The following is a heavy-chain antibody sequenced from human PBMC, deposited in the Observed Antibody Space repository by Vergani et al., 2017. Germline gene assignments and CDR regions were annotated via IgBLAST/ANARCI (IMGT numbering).Heavy chain of an antibody. Sequence: EVHLLESGGGLIQPGGSLRISCAASGFSFRNAWMNWVRRTPGKGLEWVGRIKSTFDRGTTDYAAAVKGRFTISRDDSKNTLFLQMNGLKTEDIGVYYCTTDPRYCGDGSCYWLRDHHYYGMDVWGQGTTVTVSS. V-gene: IGHV3-15*07. CDR2: IKSTFDRGTT. CDR3: TTDPRYCGDGSCYWLRDHHYYGMDV. CDR1: GFSFRNAW. D-gene: IGHD2-21*01. J-gene: IGHJ6*02.